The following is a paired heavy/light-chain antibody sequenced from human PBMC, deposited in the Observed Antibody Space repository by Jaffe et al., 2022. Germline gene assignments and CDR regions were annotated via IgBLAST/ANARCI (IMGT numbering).Heavy chain of an antibody. D-gene: IGHD4-17*01. J-gene: IGHJ4*02. V-gene: IGHV3-48*03. CDR1: GFTFSSYE. CDR2: ISGSAITT. Sequence: EVQLVESGGGLVQPGGSLRLSCTASGFTFSSYEMNWVRQAPGKGLDWVSSISGSAITTYYADSVKGRFTISRDNAKNSLYLQMNSLRAEDTAVYYCARDLPPDYGGKFRFDSWGQGTLVTVSS. CDR3: ARDLPPDYGGKFRFDS.
Light chain of an antibody. J-gene: IGKJ5*01. CDR2: GAS. Sequence: EIVMTQSPATLSVSPGERATLSCRASQSVSSNLAWYQQKPGQAPRLLIYGASTRATGIPARFSGSASGTEFTLTISSLQSEDFAVYYCQQYNNWPPVTFGQGTRLEIK. V-gene: IGKV3-15*01. CDR3: QQYNNWPPVT. CDR1: QSVSSN.